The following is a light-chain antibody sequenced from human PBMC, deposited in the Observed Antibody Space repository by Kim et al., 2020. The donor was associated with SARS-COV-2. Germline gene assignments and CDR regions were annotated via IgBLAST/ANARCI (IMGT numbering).Light chain of an antibody. V-gene: IGKV1-5*03. CDR3: QHYNDYQYT. J-gene: IGKJ2*01. CDR1: QSIRSW. CDR2: KAS. Sequence: SASVGDRVTITGRASQSIRSWLAWYQQKPGKAPKLLIYKASSLESGLPSRFSGSGSGTEFTLTIRSLQPDDFATYYCQHYNDYQYTFGQGTKLEI.